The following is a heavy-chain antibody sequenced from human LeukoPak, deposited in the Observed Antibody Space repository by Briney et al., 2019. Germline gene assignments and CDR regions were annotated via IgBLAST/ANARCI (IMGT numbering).Heavy chain of an antibody. CDR1: GYSFTSYW. J-gene: IGHJ4*02. CDR2: IYPGDSDT. D-gene: IGHD5-18*01. V-gene: IGHV5-51*01. Sequence: GESLKISCKGSGYSFTSYWIGWVRQMPGKGLEWMGIIYPGDSDTRYSPSSQGQVTISADKSISTAYLQWSSLKASDTAMYYCARTDPDSYAPEYFDYWGQGTLVTVSS. CDR3: ARTDPDSYAPEYFDY.